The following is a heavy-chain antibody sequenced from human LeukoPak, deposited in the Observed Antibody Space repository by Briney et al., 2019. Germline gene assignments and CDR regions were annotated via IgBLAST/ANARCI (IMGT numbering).Heavy chain of an antibody. CDR2: INPNSGGT. CDR1: GYTFTSYA. CDR3: ARVRLPDSAYFDY. V-gene: IGHV1-2*02. J-gene: IGHJ4*02. Sequence: ASVKVSCKASGYTFTSYAMNWVRQAPGQGLEWMGWINPNSGGTNYAQKFQGRVTMTRDTSISTAYMELSRLRSDDTAVYYCARVRLPDSAYFDYWGQGTLVTVSS. D-gene: IGHD1-26*01.